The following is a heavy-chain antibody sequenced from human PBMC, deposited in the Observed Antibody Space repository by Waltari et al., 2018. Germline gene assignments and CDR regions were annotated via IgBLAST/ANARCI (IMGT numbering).Heavy chain of an antibody. Sequence: EVQLVESGGGLVQPGGSLRLSCAASGFTFSSYSMNWVRQAPGKGLEGVSYISSNSSTIDYADSVKGRCTISRDNAKNSLFLQMNSLRAEDTAVYDGARGLGDVYYYYGMDVWGQGTTVTVSS. CDR3: ARGLGDVYYYYGMDV. V-gene: IGHV3-48*01. CDR1: GFTFSSYS. J-gene: IGHJ6*02. CDR2: ISSNSSTI. D-gene: IGHD2-21*02.